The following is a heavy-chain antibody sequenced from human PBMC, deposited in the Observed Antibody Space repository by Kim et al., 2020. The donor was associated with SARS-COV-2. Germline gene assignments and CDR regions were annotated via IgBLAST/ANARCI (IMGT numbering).Heavy chain of an antibody. J-gene: IGHJ6*02. CDR2: FDPEDGET. V-gene: IGHV1-24*01. D-gene: IGHD6-19*01. CDR1: GYTLTELS. Sequence: ASVKVSCKVSGYTLTELSMHWVRQAPGKGLEWMGGFDPEDGETIYAQKFQGRVTMTEDTSTDTAYMELSSLRSEDTAVYYCATVSIAVAGTIRMYYYGMDVWGQGTTVTVSS. CDR3: ATVSIAVAGTIRMYYYGMDV.